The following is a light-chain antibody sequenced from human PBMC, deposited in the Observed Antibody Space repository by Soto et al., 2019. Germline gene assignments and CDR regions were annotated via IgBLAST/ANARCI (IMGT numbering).Light chain of an antibody. J-gene: IGKJ4*01. V-gene: IGKV3D-20*02. CDR2: GAS. CDR3: QQRINWPLT. Sequence: EIVLTQSPGSLSLSPGDRATLSCRASQSVGGNVAWYQQIPGQPPKLLIFGASSRATGIADKFSGSGSGTDFTLTISRLEPEDFALYYCQQRINWPLTFGGGTKVDIK. CDR1: QSVGGN.